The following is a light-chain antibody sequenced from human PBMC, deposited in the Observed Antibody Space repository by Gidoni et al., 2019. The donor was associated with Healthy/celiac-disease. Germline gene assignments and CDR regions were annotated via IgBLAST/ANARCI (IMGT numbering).Light chain of an antibody. J-gene: IGKJ1*01. CDR2: DAS. Sequence: DIQMTQSPSTLSASVGDRVTITCRASQSISSWLAWYQQKPGKAPKLLIYDASSLESVVPSRFSGSGSVTEFTLTISSLHPDDFATYYCQQYNSYSTFGQGTKVEIK. CDR1: QSISSW. V-gene: IGKV1-5*01. CDR3: QQYNSYST.